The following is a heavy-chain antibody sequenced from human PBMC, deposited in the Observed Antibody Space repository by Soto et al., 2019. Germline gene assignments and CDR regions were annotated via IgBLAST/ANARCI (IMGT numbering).Heavy chain of an antibody. CDR1: GFTFSSYG. CDR2: IWYDGSNK. CDR3: ASQIVSEIVVVPAATERRIESAFDI. V-gene: IGHV3-33*01. D-gene: IGHD2-2*01. J-gene: IGHJ3*02. Sequence: GGSLRLSCAASGFTFSSYGMHWVRQAPGKGLEWVAVIWYDGSNKYYADSVKGRFTISRDNSKNTLYLQMNSLGAEDTAVYYCASQIVSEIVVVPAATERRIESAFDIWGQGTMVTVSS.